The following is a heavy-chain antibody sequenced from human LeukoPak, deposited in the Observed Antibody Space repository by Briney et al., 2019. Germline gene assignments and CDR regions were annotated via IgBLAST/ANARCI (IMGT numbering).Heavy chain of an antibody. CDR2: IWHDGRKI. D-gene: IGHD5-18*01. V-gene: IGHV3-33*01. CDR1: GFTFSNYG. CDR3: AREAYSYGSTDYYFDL. J-gene: IGHJ2*01. Sequence: GGSLRLSCAASGFTFSNYGLHWVRQAPGKGLEWVAVIWHDGRKIYYTDSVKGRFTISRDKSKNTLYLQMNNLRAEDTAPYSCAREAYSYGSTDYYFDLWGRGTLVTVSS.